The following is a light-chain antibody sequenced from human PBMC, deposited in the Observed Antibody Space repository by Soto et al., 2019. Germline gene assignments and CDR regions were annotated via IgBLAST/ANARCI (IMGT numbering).Light chain of an antibody. CDR1: QSVNSRY. J-gene: IGKJ5*01. CDR3: HHYGRTPT. V-gene: IGKV3-20*01. CDR2: GAS. Sequence: ESILTQSPGTLSLYPGERATLSCRASQSVNSRYLAWYQKKPGQVPRLLIYGASSRATGIPDRISGSGSGTDFTLTISRLEPEDFAVYFCHHYGRTPTFGQGTRLDIK.